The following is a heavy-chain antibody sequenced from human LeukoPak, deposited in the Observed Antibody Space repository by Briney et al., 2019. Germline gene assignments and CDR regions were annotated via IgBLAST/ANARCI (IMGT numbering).Heavy chain of an antibody. Sequence: PSETLSLTCTVSGGSLSSYYWSWIRQPAGKGLEWIGRIYTSGSTNYNPSLKSRVTMSVGTSKNQFSLKLSSVTAADTAVYYCARDSLRKRGLELPLYMDVWGKGTTVTVSS. J-gene: IGHJ6*03. CDR1: GGSLSSYY. CDR3: ARDSLRKRGLELPLYMDV. D-gene: IGHD1-7*01. V-gene: IGHV4-4*07. CDR2: IYTSGST.